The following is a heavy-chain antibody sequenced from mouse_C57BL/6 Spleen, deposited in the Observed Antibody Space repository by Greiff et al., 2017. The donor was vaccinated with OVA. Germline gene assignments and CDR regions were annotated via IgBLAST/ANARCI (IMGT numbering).Heavy chain of an antibody. V-gene: IGHV1-72*01. CDR3: ARMITTVGYYFDY. Sequence: QVQLKQSGAELVKPGASVKLSCKASGYTFTSYWMTWVKQRPGRGLGWLGRIDPNSGGTKYNEKFKSKATLTVDKPSSTAYMQLSSLTSEDSAVYYCARMITTVGYYFDYWGQGTTLTVSS. D-gene: IGHD1-1*01. CDR1: GYTFTSYW. J-gene: IGHJ2*01. CDR2: IDPNSGGT.